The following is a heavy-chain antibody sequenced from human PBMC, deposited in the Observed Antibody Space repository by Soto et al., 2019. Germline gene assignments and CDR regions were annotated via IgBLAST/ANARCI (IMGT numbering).Heavy chain of an antibody. J-gene: IGHJ6*02. Sequence: GGSLRLSCAASGFNFNSYTMNWCRHSPGKRLEWLSSISSSGYTFSTDSVRGRFTISRDNAKNSVYLQINSLRAEDTAVYFCARDCSGGSCYPGMDVWGQGTTVTVSS. CDR1: GFNFNSYT. D-gene: IGHD2-15*01. CDR2: ISSSGYT. CDR3: ARDCSGGSCYPGMDV. V-gene: IGHV3-21*01.